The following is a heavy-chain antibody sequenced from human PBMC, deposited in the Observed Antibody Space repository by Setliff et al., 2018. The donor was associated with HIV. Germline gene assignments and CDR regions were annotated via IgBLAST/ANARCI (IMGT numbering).Heavy chain of an antibody. D-gene: IGHD1-26*01. V-gene: IGHV3-21*01. CDR1: GFSFRNFG. J-gene: IGHJ4*02. CDR3: VRDSAASVWVGASVYYFDF. Sequence: GGSLRLSCTASGFSFRNFGMTWVRQAPGKGLEWVSSISSSDDDTHYADSLRGRFTVSGDNAKSALYLQMNNLSVDDTAVYYCVRDSAASVWVGASVYYFDFWGQG. CDR2: ISSSDDDT.